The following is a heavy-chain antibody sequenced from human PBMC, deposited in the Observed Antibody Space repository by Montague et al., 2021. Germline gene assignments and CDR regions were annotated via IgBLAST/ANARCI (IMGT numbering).Heavy chain of an antibody. CDR2: MFYGGAT. J-gene: IGHJ5*02. Sequence: TLSLTCTVSSGSIFHAHWSWVRQPPGKGLEWLGSMFYGGATSNNPSLKSRVTMSIDTPTNQFSLKLSFVTAADTAVYYCAKQDYFVSGTSYKGFDPWGQGILVTVSS. CDR1: SGSIFHAH. CDR3: AKQDYFVSGTSYKGFDP. V-gene: IGHV4-59*08. D-gene: IGHD3-10*01.